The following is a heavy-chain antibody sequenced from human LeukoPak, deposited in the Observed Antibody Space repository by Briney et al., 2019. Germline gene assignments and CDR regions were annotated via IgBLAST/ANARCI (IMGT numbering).Heavy chain of an antibody. J-gene: IGHJ4*02. V-gene: IGHV3-7*01. CDR2: IKPDGSEK. Sequence: LPGGSLRLSCAASGFTFSSYEMNWVRQAPGKGLEWVANIKPDGSEKYYVDSVKGRFTISRDNAKNSLYLQMNGLRAEDTAIYYCAGVYWGQGTLVTVSS. CDR3: AGVY. CDR1: GFTFSSYE.